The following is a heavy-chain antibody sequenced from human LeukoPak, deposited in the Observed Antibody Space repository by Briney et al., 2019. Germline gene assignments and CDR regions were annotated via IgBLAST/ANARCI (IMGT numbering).Heavy chain of an antibody. J-gene: IGHJ5*02. V-gene: IGHV1-69*04. D-gene: IGHD2-2*02. CDR2: IIPILGIA. CDR1: GGTFSSYA. CDR3: ARDECPLWSISCHRGFDP. Sequence: SVKVSCKASGGTFSSYAISWVRQAPGQGLEWMGRIIPILGIANYAQKFQGRVTITADKSTSTAYMELSSLRSEDTAVYYCARDECPLWSISCHRGFDPWGQGLLVTVSS.